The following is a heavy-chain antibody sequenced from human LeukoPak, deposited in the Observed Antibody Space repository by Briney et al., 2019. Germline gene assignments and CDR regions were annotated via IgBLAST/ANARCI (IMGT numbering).Heavy chain of an antibody. CDR1: GGSITSYY. CDR2: IYSSGIT. V-gene: IGHV4-4*07. D-gene: IGHD6-19*01. J-gene: IGHJ4*02. CDR3: ARVPVAGTRGSDY. Sequence: SETLSLTCSVSGGSITSYYWSWIRRPAGKGLEWIGRIYSSGITNYSPSLKSRVTMSVDTSKNQFSLKLTSVTAADTAVYYCARVPVAGTRGSDYWGQGTLVTVSS.